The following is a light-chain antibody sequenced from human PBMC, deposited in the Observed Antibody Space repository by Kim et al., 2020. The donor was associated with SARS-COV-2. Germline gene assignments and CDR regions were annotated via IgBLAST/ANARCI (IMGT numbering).Light chain of an antibody. CDR3: SSYTTANTRV. J-gene: IGLJ1*01. CDR2: DVS. CDR1: GSYIGAFNC. Sequence: ISSSGTGSYIGAFNCVSWFQQHPGKAPKLMIYDVSARPSGISNRFSGSTSGNTASLTISGLQAEDEADYYCSSYTTANTRVFGTGTKVTVL. V-gene: IGLV2-14*03.